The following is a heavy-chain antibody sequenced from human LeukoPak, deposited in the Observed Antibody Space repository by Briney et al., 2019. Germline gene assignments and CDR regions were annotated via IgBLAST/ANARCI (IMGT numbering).Heavy chain of an antibody. CDR3: VKESTSSGYYYAPDY. CDR2: ISGSGATT. CDR1: GFSFRTYA. J-gene: IGHJ4*02. Sequence: GGSLRLSCAASGFSFRTYAMTWVRQAPGKGLEWVSSISGSGATTYNADPLKGRFTISRDNSENTLYLQMNRLRAEVTAVYYCVKESTSSGYYYAPDYWGQGTLVTVS. V-gene: IGHV3-23*01. D-gene: IGHD3-22*01.